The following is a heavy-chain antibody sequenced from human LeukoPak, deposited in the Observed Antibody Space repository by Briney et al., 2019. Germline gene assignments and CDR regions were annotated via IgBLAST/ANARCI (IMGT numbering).Heavy chain of an antibody. Sequence: PSETLSLTCTVSGYSISSGYYWGWIRQPPGKGLEWIGSIYHSGSTYYNPSLKSRVTISVDTSKNQFSLKLSSVTAADTAVYYCARGNTMVRGVQAYYFDYWGQGTLVTVSS. D-gene: IGHD3-10*01. CDR2: IYHSGST. CDR3: ARGNTMVRGVQAYYFDY. J-gene: IGHJ4*02. CDR1: GYSISSGYY. V-gene: IGHV4-38-2*02.